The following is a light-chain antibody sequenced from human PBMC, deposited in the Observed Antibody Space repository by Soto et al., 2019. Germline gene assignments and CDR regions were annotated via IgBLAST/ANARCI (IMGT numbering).Light chain of an antibody. CDR1: TSNIGSHS. Sequence: QSVLIQPPSVSGAPGQTVTIPCAGSTSNIGSHSVNWYKQLPGSAPKVVILSNDERPSGVPDRISGSKSGTSASLAISGLQLEDEADYYCHSYDSGLSGSVFGGGTKVTVL. CDR3: HSYDSGLSGSV. CDR2: SND. J-gene: IGLJ3*02. V-gene: IGLV1-44*01.